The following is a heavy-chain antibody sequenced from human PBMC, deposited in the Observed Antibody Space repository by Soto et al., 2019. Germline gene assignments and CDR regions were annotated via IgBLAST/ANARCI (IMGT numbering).Heavy chain of an antibody. CDR3: ARDQDYIWGSYRSDYFDY. CDR1: VFTFSSYW. V-gene: IGHV3-74*01. Sequence: PGGSLRLSCAASVFTFSSYWMHWVRQAPGKGLVWVSRINSDGSSTSYADSVKGRFTISRDNAKNTLYLQMNSLRAEDTAVYYCARDQDYIWGSYRSDYFDYWGQGTLVTVSS. CDR2: INSDGSST. J-gene: IGHJ4*02. D-gene: IGHD3-16*02.